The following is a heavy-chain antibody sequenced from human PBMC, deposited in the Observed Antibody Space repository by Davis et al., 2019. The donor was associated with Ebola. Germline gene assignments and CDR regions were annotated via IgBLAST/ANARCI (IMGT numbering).Heavy chain of an antibody. CDR2: INPNSGGT. Sequence: ASVKVSCKASGYTFTGYYIHWVRQAPGQGLEWMGRINPNSGGTNYAQKFQGRVTMTRDTSISTAYMELSRLRSDDTAVYYCARETYYYDSSGYYKDAFDIWGQGTMVTVSS. CDR3: ARETYYYDSSGYYKDAFDI. CDR1: GYTFTGYY. V-gene: IGHV1-2*06. J-gene: IGHJ3*02. D-gene: IGHD3-22*01.